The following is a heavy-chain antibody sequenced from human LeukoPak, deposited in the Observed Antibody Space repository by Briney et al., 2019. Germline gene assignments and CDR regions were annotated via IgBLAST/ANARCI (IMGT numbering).Heavy chain of an antibody. CDR2: IIPIFGTA. J-gene: IGHJ4*02. V-gene: IGHV1-69*13. D-gene: IGHD3-10*01. Sequence: ASVKVSCKAPGGTFSSYAISWVRQAPGQGLEWMGGIIPIFGTANYAQKFQGRVTITADESTSTAYMELSSLRSEDTAVYYCAREGSGSYPRAFDYWGQGTLVTVSS. CDR3: AREGSGSYPRAFDY. CDR1: GGTFSSYA.